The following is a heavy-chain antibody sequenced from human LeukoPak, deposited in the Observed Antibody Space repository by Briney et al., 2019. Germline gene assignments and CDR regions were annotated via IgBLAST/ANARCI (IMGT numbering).Heavy chain of an antibody. CDR3: ARGGAVERYCSSTSCYWVDAFDI. V-gene: IGHV5-10-1*01. CDR1: GYSFTSYW. Sequence: GESLRISRKGSGYSFTSYWISWVRQMPREGLEGMGRIDPRGSYTNYSPPFQGHVTISADKSISTAYLQWSSLKASDTAMYYCARGGAVERYCSSTSCYWVDAFDIWGQGTMVTVSS. J-gene: IGHJ3*02. D-gene: IGHD2-2*01. CDR2: IDPRGSYT.